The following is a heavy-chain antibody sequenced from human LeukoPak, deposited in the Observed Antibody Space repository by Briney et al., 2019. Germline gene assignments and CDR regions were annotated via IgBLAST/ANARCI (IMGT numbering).Heavy chain of an antibody. Sequence: GGSLRLSCAASGFTFSNLWMTWVRQAPGKGLVWVGRIKSKVNGETTDYAAPVRGRFTVSRDDSKNTLYLQMNNLKTEDTAMYYCTTDVPYTSGGAIAYWGQGTLVTVSS. CDR1: GFTFSNLW. D-gene: IGHD3-16*02. CDR3: TTDVPYTSGGAIAY. J-gene: IGHJ4*02. V-gene: IGHV3-15*01. CDR2: IKSKVNGETT.